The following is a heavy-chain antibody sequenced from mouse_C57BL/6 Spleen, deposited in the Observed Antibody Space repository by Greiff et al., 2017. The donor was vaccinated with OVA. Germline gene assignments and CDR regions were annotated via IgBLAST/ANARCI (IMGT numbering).Heavy chain of an antibody. Sequence: VKLQQPGTELVKPGASVKLSCKASGYTFTSYWMHWVKQRPGQGLEWIGNINPSNGGTNYNEKFKSKATLTVDKSSSTAYMQLSSLTSEDSAVYYCARGAIFTTPVDYWGQGTTLTVSS. CDR2: INPSNGGT. CDR3: ARGAIFTTPVDY. J-gene: IGHJ2*01. CDR1: GYTFTSYW. V-gene: IGHV1-53*01. D-gene: IGHD1-1*01.